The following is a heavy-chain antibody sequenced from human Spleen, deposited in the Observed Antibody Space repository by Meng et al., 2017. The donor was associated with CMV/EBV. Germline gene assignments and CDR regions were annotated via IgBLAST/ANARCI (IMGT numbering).Heavy chain of an antibody. CDR2: IIPIFGTA. CDR3: ARVYCSSTSCYKPYNWFDP. J-gene: IGHJ5*02. D-gene: IGHD2-2*02. CDR1: FRSYA. Sequence: FRSYAISWVRQAPGQGLEWMGGIIPIFGTANYAQKFQGRVTITTDESTSTAYMELSSLRSEDTAVYYCARVYCSSTSCYKPYNWFDPWGQGTLVTVSS. V-gene: IGHV1-69*05.